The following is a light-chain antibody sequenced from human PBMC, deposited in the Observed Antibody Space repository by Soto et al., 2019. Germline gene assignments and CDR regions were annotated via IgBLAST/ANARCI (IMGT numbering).Light chain of an antibody. Sequence: EIVLTQSPATLSLSPGEGATLSCRASQTVSNFLAWYQQKPGQAPRLLIYDASKRATDIPARFSGSGSGTDFTLTISSLEPEDFAVYYCQQRYNWPLTFGGGAKVEIK. J-gene: IGKJ4*01. CDR1: QTVSNF. CDR3: QQRYNWPLT. V-gene: IGKV3-11*01. CDR2: DAS.